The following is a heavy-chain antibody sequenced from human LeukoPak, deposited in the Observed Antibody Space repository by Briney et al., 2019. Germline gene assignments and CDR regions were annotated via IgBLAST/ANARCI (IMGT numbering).Heavy chain of an antibody. CDR3: ARVGGSGYDAFDI. V-gene: IGHV3-74*01. D-gene: IGHD3-22*01. Sequence: SGGSLRLSCAASGFTFSSYWMHWVRQAPGKGLVWVSRINSDGSSTSYADSVKGRFTISRDNAKNTLYLQMNSLRAEDTAVYYCARVGGSGYDAFDIWGQGTMVTVSS. CDR1: GFTFSSYW. CDR2: INSDGSST. J-gene: IGHJ3*02.